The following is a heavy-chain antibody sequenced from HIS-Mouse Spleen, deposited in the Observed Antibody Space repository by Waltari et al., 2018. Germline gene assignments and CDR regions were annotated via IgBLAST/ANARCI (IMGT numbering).Heavy chain of an antibody. CDR2: INHSGST. CDR3: ARMGPASGSYGDY. D-gene: IGHD1-26*01. Sequence: QVQLQQWGAGLLKPSETLSLTCGVYGGSFSFYYCSWIRQPPGMGLEWIGEINHSGSTNYNPSLKSRVTISVDTSKNQFSLKLSSVTAADTAVYYCARMGPASGSYGDYWGQGTLVTVSS. V-gene: IGHV4-34*01. J-gene: IGHJ4*02. CDR1: GGSFSFYY.